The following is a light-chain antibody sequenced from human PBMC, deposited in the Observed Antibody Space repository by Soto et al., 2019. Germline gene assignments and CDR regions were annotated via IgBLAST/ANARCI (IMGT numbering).Light chain of an antibody. Sequence: EFVLTQSPGTLSLSPGERATLSCRASQSISSSYLAWYQQKPGQAPRILIHGASTRPTGIPDRFSGSGSGPASTLTISRLEPEDFAVYYCQQYGSSPPLTFGGGTKVEIK. CDR2: GAS. CDR1: QSISSSY. V-gene: IGKV3-20*01. J-gene: IGKJ4*01. CDR3: QQYGSSPPLT.